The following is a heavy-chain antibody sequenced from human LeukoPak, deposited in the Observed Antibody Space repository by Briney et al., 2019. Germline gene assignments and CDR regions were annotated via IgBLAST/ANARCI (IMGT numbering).Heavy chain of an antibody. CDR2: IYTNRNT. CDR1: GFTFTDYY. Sequence: PGGSLRLSCAASGFTFTDYYMSWVRQAPGKGLEWVSGIYTNRNTRYADSVKGRFTISRDNSKNTLYLQMDSLRVEDTAVYYCAHLVWEYVGGLDVWGQGTTVTVSS. V-gene: IGHV3-53*01. CDR3: AHLVWEYVGGLDV. J-gene: IGHJ6*02. D-gene: IGHD3/OR15-3a*01.